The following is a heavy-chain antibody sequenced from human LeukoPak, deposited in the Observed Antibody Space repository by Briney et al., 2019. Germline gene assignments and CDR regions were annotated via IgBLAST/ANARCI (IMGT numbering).Heavy chain of an antibody. CDR1: GFSFDDYT. CDR2: INWDGGST. Sequence: GGSLRLSCAPSGFSFDDYTMHWVRHRPGKGLEWVSLINWDGGSTYYADSVKGRFIISRDTSKNSLYLQIHSLRADDTAFYYCAKDLGKVIAAAGTSGFDTWGRGTLVTVSS. D-gene: IGHD6-13*01. V-gene: IGHV3-43*01. J-gene: IGHJ2*01. CDR3: AKDLGKVIAAAGTSGFDT.